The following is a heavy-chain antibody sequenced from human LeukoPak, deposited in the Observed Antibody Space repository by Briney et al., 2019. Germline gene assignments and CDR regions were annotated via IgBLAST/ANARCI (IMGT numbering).Heavy chain of an antibody. V-gene: IGHV4-39*01. CDR3: ARQTGIAAALD. D-gene: IGHD6-13*01. Sequence: SETLSLTCTVSGGSISSSSYYWGWIRQPPGKGLEWIGSIYYSGSTYYNPSLKSRVTISVDTSKNQFSLKLSSVTAADTAVYYCARQTGIAAALDWGQETLVTVSS. CDR1: GGSISSSSYY. J-gene: IGHJ4*02. CDR2: IYYSGST.